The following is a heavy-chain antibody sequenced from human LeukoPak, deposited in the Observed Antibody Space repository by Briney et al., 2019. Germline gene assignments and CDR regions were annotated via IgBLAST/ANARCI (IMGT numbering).Heavy chain of an antibody. Sequence: GGSLRLSCAASGFTFSSYAMSWVRQAPGKGLEWVSAISGSGGSTYYADSVKGRFTISRDNSKNTPYLQMNSLRAEDTAVYYCATYSSGWYPNWFDPWGQGTLVTVSS. D-gene: IGHD6-19*01. CDR1: GFTFSSYA. J-gene: IGHJ5*02. CDR3: ATYSSGWYPNWFDP. CDR2: ISGSGGST. V-gene: IGHV3-23*01.